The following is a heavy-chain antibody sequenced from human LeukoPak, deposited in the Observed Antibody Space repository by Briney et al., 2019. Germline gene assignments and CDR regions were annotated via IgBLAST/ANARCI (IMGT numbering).Heavy chain of an antibody. J-gene: IGHJ4*02. D-gene: IGHD3-9*01. CDR2: IYYSGNA. V-gene: IGHV4-30-4*01. CDR1: GFSISSGDYY. CDR3: ARTKGLRYFDWLGD. Sequence: PSETLSLTCTVSGFSISSGDYYWSWTRQPPGKGLEWVGYIYYSGNAYYNPSLKSRATISVDTSKNQFSLELTSVTAADTAVYYCARTKGLRYFDWLGDWGQGTLVTVSS.